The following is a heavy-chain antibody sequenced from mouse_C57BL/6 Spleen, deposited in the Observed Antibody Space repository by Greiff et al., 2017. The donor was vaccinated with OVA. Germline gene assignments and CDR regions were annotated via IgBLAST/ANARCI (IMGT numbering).Heavy chain of an antibody. D-gene: IGHD4-1*01. V-gene: IGHV1-18*01. CDR1: GYTFTDYN. CDR2: INPNNGGT. Sequence: VHVKQSGPELVKPGASVKIPCKASGYTFTDYNMDWVKQSHGKSLEWIGDINPNNGGTTYNQKFKGKATLTVDKSSSTAYMELRSLTSEDTAVYYCARRGTGFDYWGQGTTLTVSS. J-gene: IGHJ2*01. CDR3: ARRGTGFDY.